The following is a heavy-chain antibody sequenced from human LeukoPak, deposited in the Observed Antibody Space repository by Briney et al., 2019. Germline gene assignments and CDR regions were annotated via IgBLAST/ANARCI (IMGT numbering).Heavy chain of an antibody. V-gene: IGHV3-30-3*01. J-gene: IGHJ4*02. D-gene: IGHD5-12*01. CDR3: ARDRPNTGYDFDY. Sequence: QPGRSLRLSCAASGFTFSSYAMHWVRQAPGKGLEWVAVISYDGSNKYYADSVKGRFTISRDNAKNSLYLQMNSLRDDDTAVYYCARDRPNTGYDFDYWGQGALVSVSS. CDR1: GFTFSSYA. CDR2: ISYDGSNK.